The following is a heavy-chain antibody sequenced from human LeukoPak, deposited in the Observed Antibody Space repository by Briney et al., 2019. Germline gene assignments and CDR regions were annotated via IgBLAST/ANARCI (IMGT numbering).Heavy chain of an antibody. V-gene: IGHV1-18*01. J-gene: IGHJ6*04. CDR3: ARAPLWFGDMPEGV. CDR1: GYTFTSYG. D-gene: IGHD3-10*01. Sequence: GASVKVSCKASGYTFTSYGISWVRQAPGQGLEWMGWISAYNGNTNYAQKLQGRVTMTTDTSTSTAYMELSRLRSDDTAVYYCARAPLWFGDMPEGVWGKGTTVTVSS. CDR2: ISAYNGNT.